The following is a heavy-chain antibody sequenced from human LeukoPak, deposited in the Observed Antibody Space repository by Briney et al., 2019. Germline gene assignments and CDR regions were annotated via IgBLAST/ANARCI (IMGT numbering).Heavy chain of an antibody. V-gene: IGHV3-21*01. J-gene: IGHJ5*02. CDR2: ISSSSGYI. D-gene: IGHD2-2*02. CDR1: GFTFSSYS. Sequence: GGSLRLSCAASGFTFSSYSMNWVRQAPGKGLEWVSSISSSSGYIYYADSVKGRFTISRDNGKNSLYLQMNSLRAEDTAVYYCLADIVVVPAAIVWFDPWGQGTLVTVSS. CDR3: LADIVVVPAAIVWFDP.